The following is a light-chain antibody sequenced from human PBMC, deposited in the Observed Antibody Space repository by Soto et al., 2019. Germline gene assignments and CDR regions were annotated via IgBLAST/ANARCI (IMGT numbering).Light chain of an antibody. CDR3: QQYNSYSLT. Sequence: DIQMTQSPSTLSASVGDRVTITCRASQSVTSRLVWYQQKPGKAPKLLIYGASNLESGVPSRFSGSGSGTEFTLTISSLQPDDFATYYCQQYNSYSLTFGGGTTVEIK. V-gene: IGKV1-5*01. J-gene: IGKJ4*01. CDR1: QSVTSR. CDR2: GAS.